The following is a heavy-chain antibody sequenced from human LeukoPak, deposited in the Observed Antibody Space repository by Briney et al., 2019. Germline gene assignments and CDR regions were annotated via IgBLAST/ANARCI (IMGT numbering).Heavy chain of an antibody. V-gene: IGHV1-2*06. Sequence: ASVKVSCKASGYTFTGYYMHWVRQAPGQGLEWMGRINPNSGGTNYAQKFQGRVTMTRDTSISTAYMELSRLRSEDTAVYYCAREGFNWNYCWDVWGKGTTVTVSS. J-gene: IGHJ6*04. CDR1: GYTFTGYY. CDR3: AREGFNWNYCWDV. D-gene: IGHD1-20*01. CDR2: INPNSGGT.